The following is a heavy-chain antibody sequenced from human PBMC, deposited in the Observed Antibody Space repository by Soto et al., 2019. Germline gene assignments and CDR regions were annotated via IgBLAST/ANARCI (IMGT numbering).Heavy chain of an antibody. D-gene: IGHD6-13*01. Sequence: GGSLRLSCAASGFTFSSYGMHWVRQAPGKGLEWVAVIWYDGSNKYYADSVKGRFTISRDNSKNTLYLQMNSLRAEDTAVYYCARDFGIKAAGTTYFDYWGQGTLVTVSS. CDR3: ARDFGIKAAGTTYFDY. V-gene: IGHV3-33*01. CDR2: IWYDGSNK. J-gene: IGHJ4*02. CDR1: GFTFSSYG.